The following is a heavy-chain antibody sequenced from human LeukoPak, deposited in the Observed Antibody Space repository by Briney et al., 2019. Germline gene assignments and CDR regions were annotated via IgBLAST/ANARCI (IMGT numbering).Heavy chain of an antibody. V-gene: IGHV3-11*04. CDR3: ARCTTGRTFGSLREIKRSREIDY. D-gene: IGHD1-1*01. Sequence: GGSLRLSCAASGLTFSDYYMSWIRQAPGKGLEWVSYISSSGSTIYYADSVKGRFTISRDNAKNSLYLQMNSLRVEDTAVYYCARCTTGRTFGSLREIKRSREIDYWGQGTLVTVSS. CDR2: ISSSGSTI. J-gene: IGHJ4*02. CDR1: GLTFSDYY.